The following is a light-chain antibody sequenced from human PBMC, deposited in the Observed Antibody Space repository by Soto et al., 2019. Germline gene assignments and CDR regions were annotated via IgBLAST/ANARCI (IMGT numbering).Light chain of an antibody. CDR3: QHYASSPPGFT. V-gene: IGKV3-20*01. CDR2: GAS. Sequence: EIVLTQSPGTLSLFPGERATLSCRASQRVSSTYFAWYRQKPGQPPRLLIYGASKRATGVPDRVSGSVSGTDFTLTINRLEPEDFAVYYCQHYASSPPGFTFGPGTTVDIK. J-gene: IGKJ3*01. CDR1: QRVSSTY.